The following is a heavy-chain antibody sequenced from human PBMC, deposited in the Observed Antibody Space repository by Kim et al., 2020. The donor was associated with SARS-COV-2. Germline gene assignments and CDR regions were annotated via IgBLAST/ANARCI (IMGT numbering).Heavy chain of an antibody. D-gene: IGHD4-17*01. CDR1: GFTFSSYT. Sequence: GGSLRLSCAASGFTFSSYTMHWVRQAPGKGLEWVAVISYDGRNKYYADSVQGRFTISRDNSKNTLYLQMDSLRAEDTAVYYCARVTTTWQTLNPFDYWGQGTLVTVSS. CDR2: ISYDGRNK. CDR3: ARVTTTWQTLNPFDY. J-gene: IGHJ4*02. V-gene: IGHV3-30*04.